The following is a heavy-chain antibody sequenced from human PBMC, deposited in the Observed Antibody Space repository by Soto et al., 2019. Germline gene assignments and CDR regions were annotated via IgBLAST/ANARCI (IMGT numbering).Heavy chain of an antibody. J-gene: IGHJ4*02. V-gene: IGHV4-39*01. Sequence: QLQLQESGPGLVKPSETLSLTCTVSGGSISNSDYYWGCIRQSPGKGLEGIGSIYYSGTNFYDPSLRSRLSMSVDTSKNQFSLRLNSVTAADTAVYYCARQARGTTWSDFDYWSQGTLVTVSS. D-gene: IGHD1-7*01. CDR3: ARQARGTTWSDFDY. CDR2: IYYSGTN. CDR1: GGSISNSDYY.